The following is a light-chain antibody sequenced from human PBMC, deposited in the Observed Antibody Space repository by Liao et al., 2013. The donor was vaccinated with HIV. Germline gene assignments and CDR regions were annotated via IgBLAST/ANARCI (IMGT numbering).Light chain of an antibody. Sequence: SYVLTQPPSVSVAPGKTATVTCGGNNIGGKSVHWYQQKPGQAPVLVIYYDKDRPSGIPERFSGSNSGNTATLTISRVEAGDEADYYCQVWDTSGPHLVFGGGTKLAVL. CDR2: YDK. V-gene: IGLV3-21*01. J-gene: IGLJ2*01. CDR3: QVWDTSGPHLV. CDR1: NIGGKS.